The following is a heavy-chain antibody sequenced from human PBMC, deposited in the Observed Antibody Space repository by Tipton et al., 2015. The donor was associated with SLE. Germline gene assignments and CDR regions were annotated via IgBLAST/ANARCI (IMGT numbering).Heavy chain of an antibody. CDR2: IYHSGNT. Sequence: TLSLTCTVSGASVSSFCWNWIRQSPGKGLEWIGSIYHSGNTYSNPSLKSRVTISVDTSKNQFSLKMSSVTAADTAVYYCARDTLGGLDYWGQGTLVTVSS. D-gene: IGHD7-27*01. CDR1: GASVSSFC. CDR3: ARDTLGGLDY. J-gene: IGHJ4*02. V-gene: IGHV4-4*08.